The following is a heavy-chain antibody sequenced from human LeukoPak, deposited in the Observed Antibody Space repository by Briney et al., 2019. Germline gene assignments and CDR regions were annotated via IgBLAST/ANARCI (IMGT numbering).Heavy chain of an antibody. J-gene: IGHJ4*02. D-gene: IGHD2-15*01. CDR2: VYHNGNT. CDR1: GASISSSNW. V-gene: IGHV4-4*02. CDR3: ARDYCSGGSCYPTYDY. Sequence: SETLSLTCAVSGASISSSNWWSWVRQPPGKGLELIGKVYHNGNTDYNPSLKTRVTMSVDKSKSRFSLKLSSVTAADTAVYYCARDYCSGGSCYPTYDYWGQGTLVTVSS.